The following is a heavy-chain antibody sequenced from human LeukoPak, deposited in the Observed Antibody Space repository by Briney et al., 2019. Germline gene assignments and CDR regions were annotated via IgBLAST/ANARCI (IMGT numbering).Heavy chain of an antibody. J-gene: IGHJ4*02. CDR2: IYSGGST. CDR1: GFTVSSNY. D-gene: IGHD4/OR15-4a*01. Sequence: GGSLRLSCEASGFTVSSNYMTWVRQAPGKGLEWGSVIYSGGSTYYADSVKGRFTISRDNSKNTLYLQMNSLRAEDTAVYYCARSRLFFDYWGQGTLVTVSS. V-gene: IGHV3-53*01. CDR3: ARSRLFFDY.